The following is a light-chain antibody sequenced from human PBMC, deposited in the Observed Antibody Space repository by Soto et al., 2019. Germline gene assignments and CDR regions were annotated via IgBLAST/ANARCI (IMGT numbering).Light chain of an antibody. V-gene: IGKV3-15*01. J-gene: IGKJ3*01. CDR2: AAS. Sequence: EIEITQCPATLSVSPGERATLSSRASRSVSSNLAWYQQKPGQAPRLLIYAASTRATGVPGRFRGSGSGTEFTLTISSLQSEDFAVYYCQHYHNWPPKFTFGPGTKVDIK. CDR1: RSVSSN. CDR3: QHYHNWPPKFT.